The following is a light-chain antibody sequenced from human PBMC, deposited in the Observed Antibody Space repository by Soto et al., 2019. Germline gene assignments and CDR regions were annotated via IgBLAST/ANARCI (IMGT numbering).Light chain of an antibody. V-gene: IGLV2-8*01. CDR1: SSDVGAHNF. J-gene: IGLJ1*01. CDR2: EVS. CDR3: SSYAGSNNYV. Sequence: QSVLTQPPSASGSPGQSVTISCTGTSSDVGAHNFVSWHQQHPGKAPKLMVYEVSKRPSGVPDRFSGSKSGNTASLTVSGLQAEDEAEYYCSSYAGSNNYVFGTGTKVTVL.